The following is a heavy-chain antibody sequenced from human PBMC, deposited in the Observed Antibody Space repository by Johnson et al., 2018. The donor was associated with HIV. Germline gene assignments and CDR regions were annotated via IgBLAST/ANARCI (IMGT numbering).Heavy chain of an antibody. V-gene: IGHV3-20*04. CDR2: INWNGGST. CDR3: AKSQDSSAYDYDFDI. D-gene: IGHD3-22*01. J-gene: IGHJ3*02. Sequence: MLLVESGGGVVRPGGSLRLSCAASGFTFDDYGMSWVRQGPGKGLEWVSGINWNGGSTGYADSLKGRFTISRDNAKNSLYLQMNSLRAEDTVVYYCAKSQDSSAYDYDFDIWGQGTMVTVSS. CDR1: GFTFDDYG.